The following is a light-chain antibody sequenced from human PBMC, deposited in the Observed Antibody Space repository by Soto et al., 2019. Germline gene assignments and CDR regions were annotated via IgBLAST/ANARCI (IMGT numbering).Light chain of an antibody. J-gene: IGLJ2*01. Sequence: QPVLTQSPSASASLGASVKLTCTLSSGHSSYAIAWHQQQPEKGPRFLMKLNSDGSHSKGDGIPDRFSGSSSGAERYLTISSLQSEDEADYYCQTWGTGTLFGGGPKLTVL. V-gene: IGLV4-69*01. CDR3: QTWGTGTL. CDR2: LNSDGSH. CDR1: SGHSSYA.